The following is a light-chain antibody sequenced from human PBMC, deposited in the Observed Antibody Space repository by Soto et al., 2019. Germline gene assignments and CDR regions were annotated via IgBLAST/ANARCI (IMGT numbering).Light chain of an antibody. V-gene: IGKV3-20*01. J-gene: IGKJ2*01. CDR2: GAS. CDR3: QQYGSSPPWVT. Sequence: EIVLTQSPGTLSLSPGERATLSCRASQSVSSSYLAWYQQKPSQAPRLLIYGASSRATGIPDRFSGSGSGTDFTLTISRLEPEDFAVYYCQQYGSSPPWVTFGQGTKLEIK. CDR1: QSVSSSY.